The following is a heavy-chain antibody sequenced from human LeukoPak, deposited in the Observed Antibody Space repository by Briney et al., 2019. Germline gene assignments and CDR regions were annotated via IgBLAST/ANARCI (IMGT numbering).Heavy chain of an antibody. CDR3: ATDLTRPYDLFGANY. CDR2: FDPEDGET. Sequence: GASVKVSCKVSGHTLTELSMHWVRQAPGKGLEWMGGFDPEDGETIYAQKFQGRVTMTEDTSTDTAYMELSSLRSEDTAVYYCATDLTRPYDLFGANYWGQGTLVTVSS. D-gene: IGHD4/OR15-4a*01. CDR1: GHTLTELS. V-gene: IGHV1-24*01. J-gene: IGHJ4*02.